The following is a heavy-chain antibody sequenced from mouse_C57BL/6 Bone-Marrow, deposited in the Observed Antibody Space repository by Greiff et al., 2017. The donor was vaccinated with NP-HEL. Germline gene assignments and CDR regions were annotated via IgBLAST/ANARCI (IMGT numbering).Heavy chain of an antibody. CDR2: IYPGDGDT. Sequence: QVHVKQSGAELVKPGASVKISCKASGYAFSSYWMNWVKQRPGKGLEWIGQIYPGDGDTNYNGKFKGKATLTADKSSSTAYMQLSSLTSEDSAVYFCARQEIRVRYFDVWGTGTTVTVSS. J-gene: IGHJ1*03. V-gene: IGHV1-80*01. CDR1: GYAFSSYW. CDR3: ARQEIRVRYFDV. D-gene: IGHD2-1*01.